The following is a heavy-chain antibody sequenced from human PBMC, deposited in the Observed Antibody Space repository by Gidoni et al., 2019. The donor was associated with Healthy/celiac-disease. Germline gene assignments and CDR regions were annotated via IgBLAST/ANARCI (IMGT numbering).Heavy chain of an antibody. CDR3: ARDISYYGSGPGYYYGMDV. V-gene: IGHV3-33*01. CDR2: IWYDGSNK. J-gene: IGHJ6*02. CDR1: GFTFSSYG. D-gene: IGHD3-10*01. Sequence: QVQLVESGGGVVQPGRSLRLSCAASGFTFSSYGMHWVRQAPGKGLEWVAVIWYDGSNKYYADSVKGRFTISRDNSKNTLYLQMNSLRAEDTAVYYCARDISYYGSGPGYYYGMDVWGQGTTVTVSS.